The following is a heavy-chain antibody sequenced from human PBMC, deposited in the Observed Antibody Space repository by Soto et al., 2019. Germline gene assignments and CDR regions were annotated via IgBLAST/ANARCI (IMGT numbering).Heavy chain of an antibody. V-gene: IGHV3-74*01. D-gene: IGHD6-13*01. CDR1: GFTFSGYW. CDR3: ARVGAAAGTLARVYYYGMDV. Sequence: EVQLVESGGGLVQPGGSLRLSCAASGFTFSGYWMHWVRQAPGKGLVWVSCINSDGSSTSNADSVKGRFTVSRDNAKNTLYLQMSSLRAEDTAVYYCARVGAAAGTLARVYYYGMDVWGQGTTVTVSS. J-gene: IGHJ6*02. CDR2: INSDGSST.